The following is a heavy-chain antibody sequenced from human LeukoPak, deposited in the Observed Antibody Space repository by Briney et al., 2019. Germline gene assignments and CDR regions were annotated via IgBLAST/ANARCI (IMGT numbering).Heavy chain of an antibody. V-gene: IGHV1-58*01. CDR3: AADNYYDSTRAY. J-gene: IGHJ4*02. CDR1: GFTFTSSA. D-gene: IGHD3-22*01. CDR2: IVVGSGDT. Sequence: SVTVSCTASGFTFTSSAVQWVRQARGQRLEWIGWIVVGSGDTNYAQKFQERVTITRDMSTSTAYMELSSLRSEDTAVYYCAADNYYDSTRAYWGQGTLVTVSS.